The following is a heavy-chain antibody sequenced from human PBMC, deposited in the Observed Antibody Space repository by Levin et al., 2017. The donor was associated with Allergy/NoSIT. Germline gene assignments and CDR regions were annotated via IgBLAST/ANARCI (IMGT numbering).Heavy chain of an antibody. Sequence: SETLSLTCTVSGAFIGSFYWSWLRLPAGKGLEWIGRIYTTGSTNYNPSLKSRVAVSVDTSKNQFSLKWASVTAADTAVYYCAREYSTSSSFDYWGQGTLVTVSS. D-gene: IGHD2/OR15-2a*01. CDR1: GAFIGSFY. V-gene: IGHV4-4*07. CDR2: IYTTGST. J-gene: IGHJ4*02. CDR3: AREYSTSSSFDY.